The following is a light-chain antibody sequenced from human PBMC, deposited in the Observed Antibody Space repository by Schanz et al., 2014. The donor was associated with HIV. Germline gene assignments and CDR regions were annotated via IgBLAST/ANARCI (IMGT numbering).Light chain of an antibody. V-gene: IGLV2-8*01. CDR2: EVS. CDR1: SSDVGGYNF. CDR3: SSHAGSSPYWV. J-gene: IGLJ3*02. Sequence: QSALTQPPSASGSPGQSVTISCSGTSSDVGGYNFLSWYQHHPGKAPKLIIYEVSQRPSGVPDRFSGSKSGNTASLTVSGLQAEDDADYYCSSHAGSSPYWVFGGGTKLTVL.